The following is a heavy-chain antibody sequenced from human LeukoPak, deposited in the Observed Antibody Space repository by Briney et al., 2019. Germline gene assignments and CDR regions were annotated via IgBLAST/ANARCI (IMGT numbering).Heavy chain of an antibody. Sequence: SETLSLTCAVYGGSFSGYYWSWIRQPPGKGLEWIGEINHSGSTNYNPSLKSRVTVSVDTSKNQFSLKLSSVTAADTAVYYCARGSKDIVVVPAATEIDYWGQGTLVTVSS. CDR3: ARGSKDIVVVPAATEIDY. CDR2: INHSGST. CDR1: GGSFSGYY. D-gene: IGHD2-2*01. V-gene: IGHV4-34*01. J-gene: IGHJ4*02.